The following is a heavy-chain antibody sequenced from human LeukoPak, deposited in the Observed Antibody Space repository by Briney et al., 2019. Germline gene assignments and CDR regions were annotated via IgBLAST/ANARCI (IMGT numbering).Heavy chain of an antibody. CDR1: GFTFSSYG. CDR3: AKLQGELLDFDY. D-gene: IGHD1-26*01. Sequence: GRSLRLSCAASGFTFSSYGMHWVRQAPGKGLEWVAVISYDGSNKYYADSVKGRFTISRDNSKNTLYLQMNSLRAEDTAVHYCAKLQGELLDFDYWGQGTLVTVSS. J-gene: IGHJ4*02. CDR2: ISYDGSNK. V-gene: IGHV3-30*18.